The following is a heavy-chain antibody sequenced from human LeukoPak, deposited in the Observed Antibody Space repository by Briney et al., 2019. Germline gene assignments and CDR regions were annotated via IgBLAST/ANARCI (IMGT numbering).Heavy chain of an antibody. Sequence: SETLSLTCTVSGGSISSYYWSWIRQPPGKGLEWIGYIYYSGSTNYNPSLKSRVTISVDTSKNQFSLKLSSVTAADTAVYYCASLHGYGPGGPWGQGTLVTVSS. CDR1: GGSISSYY. CDR3: ASLHGYGPGGP. D-gene: IGHD3-10*01. CDR2: IYYSGST. J-gene: IGHJ5*02. V-gene: IGHV4-59*08.